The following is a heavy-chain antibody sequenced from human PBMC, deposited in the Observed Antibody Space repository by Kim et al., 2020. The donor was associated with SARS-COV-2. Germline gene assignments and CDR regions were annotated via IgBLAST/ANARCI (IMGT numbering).Heavy chain of an antibody. Sequence: GGSLRLSCKDSGFNFADYAMSWVRQAPGKGLEWVGLIRSKDYGGATEYATSLKGRITISRDDSKSIAYLELNSLKIEDTGVYYCTSSWDTLMLNWFDPWGQGTLVIVSS. V-gene: IGHV3-49*04. CDR2: IRSKDYGGAT. CDR3: TSSWDTLMLNWFDP. J-gene: IGHJ5*02. D-gene: IGHD5-18*01. CDR1: GFNFADYA.